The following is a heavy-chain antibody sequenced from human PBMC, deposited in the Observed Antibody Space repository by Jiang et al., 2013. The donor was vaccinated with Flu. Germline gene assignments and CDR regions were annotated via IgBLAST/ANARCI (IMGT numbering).Heavy chain of an antibody. CDR3: ASPLTMVRGVTRYGMDV. J-gene: IGHJ6*02. V-gene: IGHV1-69*06. D-gene: IGHD3-10*01. Sequence: GAEVKKPGSSVKVSCKASGGTFSSYAISWVRQAPGQGLEWMGGIIPIFGTANYAQKFQGRVTITADKSTSTAYMELSSLRSEDTAVYYCASPLTMVRGVTRYGMDVWGQGTTVTVSS. CDR2: IIPIFGTA. CDR1: GGTFSSYA.